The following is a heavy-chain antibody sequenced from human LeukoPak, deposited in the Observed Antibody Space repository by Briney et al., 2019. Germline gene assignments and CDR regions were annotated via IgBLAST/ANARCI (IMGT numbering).Heavy chain of an antibody. CDR3: ARALDAGDFDY. CDR1: GYTFTSYY. J-gene: IGHJ4*02. D-gene: IGHD1-1*01. Sequence: SVKVSCKASGYTFTSYYMHWVRQAPGQGLEWMGGIIPIFGTANYAQKFQGRVTITADKSTSTAYMELSSLRSEDTAVYYCARALDAGDFDYWGQGTLVTVSS. V-gene: IGHV1-69*06. CDR2: IIPIFGTA.